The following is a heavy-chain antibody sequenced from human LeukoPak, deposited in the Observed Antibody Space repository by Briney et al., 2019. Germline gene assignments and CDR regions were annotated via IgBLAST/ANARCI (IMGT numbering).Heavy chain of an antibody. D-gene: IGHD3-9*01. CDR3: AKGKYFDWLVNSWFDP. Sequence: PGESLRLSCAASGFTFSGYAMYWVRQAPGKGLEWVSSIEASGGATYYADSVKGRFTISRDNSKNTFYLQMNSLRAEDTAVYYCAKGKYFDWLVNSWFDPWGQGTLVTVSS. V-gene: IGHV3-23*01. CDR2: IEASGGAT. CDR1: GFTFSGYA. J-gene: IGHJ5*02.